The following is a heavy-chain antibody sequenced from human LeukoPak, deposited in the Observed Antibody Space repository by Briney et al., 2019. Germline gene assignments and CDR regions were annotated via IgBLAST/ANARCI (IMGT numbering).Heavy chain of an antibody. J-gene: IGHJ5*02. V-gene: IGHV3-74*01. CDR1: GFMFSSYW. CDR3: TREYFGKFDP. Sequence: PGGSLRVTCAASGFMFSSYWIHWVRQAPGKGLVWVSRINSDGSSTNYADSVKGRFTISRDNAKKTVYLQVNSLRAEDTAVYYCTREYFGKFDPWGQGTLATVSS. D-gene: IGHD3-10*01. CDR2: INSDGSST.